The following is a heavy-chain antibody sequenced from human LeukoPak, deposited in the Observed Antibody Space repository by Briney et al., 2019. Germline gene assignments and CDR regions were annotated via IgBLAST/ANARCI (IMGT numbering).Heavy chain of an antibody. CDR3: AKGDTAMDYYMDV. V-gene: IGHV3-43*01. CDR1: GFTFDDYT. D-gene: IGHD5-18*01. CDR2: ISWDGGST. Sequence: PGGSLRLSCAASGFTFDDYTMHWVRQAPGKGLEWVSLISWDGGSTYYADSVKGRFTISRDNSKNSLYLQMNSLRTEDTALYYCAKGDTAMDYYMDVWGKGTTVTISS. J-gene: IGHJ6*03.